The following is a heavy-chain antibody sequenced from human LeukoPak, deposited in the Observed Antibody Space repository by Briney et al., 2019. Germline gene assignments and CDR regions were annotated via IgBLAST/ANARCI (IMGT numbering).Heavy chain of an antibody. V-gene: IGHV3-30-3*01. D-gene: IGHD6-13*01. J-gene: IGHJ4*02. Sequence: GRSPRLSCAASGFTFSSYAMHWVRQAPGKGLEWVAVISYDGSNKYYADSVKGRFTISRDNSKNTLYLQMNSLRAEDTAVYYCAREGPSGSWYYFDYWGQGTLVTVSS. CDR1: GFTFSSYA. CDR2: ISYDGSNK. CDR3: AREGPSGSWYYFDY.